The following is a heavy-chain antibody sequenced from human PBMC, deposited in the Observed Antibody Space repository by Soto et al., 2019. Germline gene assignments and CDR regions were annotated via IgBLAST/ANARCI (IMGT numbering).Heavy chain of an antibody. CDR3: AKGNEPLGYCSGGSCYLFDY. V-gene: IGHV3-30*18. J-gene: IGHJ4*02. CDR1: GFTFSSYG. D-gene: IGHD2-15*01. CDR2: ISYDGSNK. Sequence: HPGGSLRLSCAASGFTFSSYGMHWVRQAPGKGLEWVTVISYDGSNKYYADSVKGRFTISRDNSKNTLYLQMNSLRAEDTAVYYCAKGNEPLGYCSGGSCYLFDYWGQGTLVTVSS.